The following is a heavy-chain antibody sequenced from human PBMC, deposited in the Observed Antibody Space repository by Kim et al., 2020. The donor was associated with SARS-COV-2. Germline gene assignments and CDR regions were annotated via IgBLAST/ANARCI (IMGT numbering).Heavy chain of an antibody. J-gene: IGHJ6*02. CDR1: GFTFSSYA. D-gene: IGHD6-19*01. CDR3: VKELGSSGWWAYYYYGMDV. V-gene: IGHV3-64D*06. CDR2: ISSNGGST. Sequence: GGSLRLSCSASGFTFSSYAMHWVRQAPGKGLEYVSAISSNGGSTYYADSVKGRFTISRDNSKNTLYLQMSSRRAEDTAVYYCVKELGSSGWWAYYYYGMDVWGQGTTVTVSS.